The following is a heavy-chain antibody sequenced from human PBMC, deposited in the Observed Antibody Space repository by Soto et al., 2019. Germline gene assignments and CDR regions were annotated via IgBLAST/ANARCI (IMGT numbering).Heavy chain of an antibody. J-gene: IGHJ3*02. D-gene: IGHD3-10*01. CDR1: GGSISSYY. CDR3: ARHQYYYGSGSYPKEPGEDAFDI. CDR2: IYYSRST. V-gene: IGHV4-59*08. Sequence: PSETLSLTCTVSGGSISSYYWSWIRQPPGKGLEGIGYIYYSRSTNYNPSLKSRVTISVDTSKNQFSLKLSSVTAADTAVHYCARHQYYYGSGSYPKEPGEDAFDIWGQGTMVTVSS.